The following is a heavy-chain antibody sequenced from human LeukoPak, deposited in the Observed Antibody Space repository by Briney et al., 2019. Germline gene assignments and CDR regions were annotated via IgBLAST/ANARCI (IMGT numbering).Heavy chain of an antibody. CDR2: IYYSGST. Sequence: PQTLSLTCTVSGGSISSGDYYWSWIRQPPGKGLEWIGYIYYSGSTYYNPSLKSRVTISVDTSKNQFSLKLSSVTAADTAVYYCARVSYDYVWGSYRYWFDPWGQGTLVTVSS. J-gene: IGHJ5*02. V-gene: IGHV4-30-4*08. CDR3: ARVSYDYVWGSYRYWFDP. CDR1: GGSISSGDYY. D-gene: IGHD3-16*02.